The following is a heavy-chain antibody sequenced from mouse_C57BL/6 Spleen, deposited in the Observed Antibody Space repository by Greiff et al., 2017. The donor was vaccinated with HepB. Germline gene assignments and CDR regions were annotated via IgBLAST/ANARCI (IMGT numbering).Heavy chain of an antibody. V-gene: IGHV1-54*01. J-gene: IGHJ1*03. Sequence: VQLQHSGAELVRPGTSVKVSCKASGYAFTNYLIEWVKQRPGQGLEWIGVINPGSGGTNYNEKFKGKATLTADKSSSTAYMQLSSLTSEDSAVYFCARRYFDVWGTGTTVTVSS. CDR3: ARRYFDV. CDR1: GYAFTNYL. CDR2: INPGSGGT.